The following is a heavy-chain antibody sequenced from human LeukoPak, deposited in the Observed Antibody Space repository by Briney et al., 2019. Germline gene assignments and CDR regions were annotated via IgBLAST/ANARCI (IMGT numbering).Heavy chain of an antibody. CDR3: ARAPAAWDYFDY. D-gene: IGHD6-13*01. V-gene: IGHV1-46*01. CDR2: INPSGGST. J-gene: IGHJ4*02. Sequence: GASVKVSCKASGYTFTSYYMHWVRQAPGQGLEWMGIINPSGGSTSYAQKFQGRVTMTRDTSISTAYMELSRLRSDDTAVYYCARAPAAWDYFDYWGQGTLVTVSS. CDR1: GYTFTSYY.